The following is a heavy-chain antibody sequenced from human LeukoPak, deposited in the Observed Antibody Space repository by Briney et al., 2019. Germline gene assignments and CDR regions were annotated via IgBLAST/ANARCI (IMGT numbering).Heavy chain of an antibody. V-gene: IGHV3-23*01. Sequence: SGGSLRLSCAASGFTFSSYAMSWVRQAPGKGLEWVSAISGSGGSTYYADSVKSRFTISRDNSKNTLYLQMNSLRAEDTAVYYCATRYCSSTSCYTQADYWGQGTLVTVSS. D-gene: IGHD2-2*02. J-gene: IGHJ4*02. CDR2: ISGSGGST. CDR3: ATRYCSSTSCYTQADY. CDR1: GFTFSSYA.